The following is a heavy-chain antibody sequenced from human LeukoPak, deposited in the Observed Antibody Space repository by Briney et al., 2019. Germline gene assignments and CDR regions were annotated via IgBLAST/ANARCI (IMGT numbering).Heavy chain of an antibody. CDR2: IYPGDSDT. D-gene: IGHD3-22*01. CDR3: ARPVRYDTYYFDY. J-gene: IGHJ4*02. Sequence: GESLKISCKGSGYSFTSYSIGWVRQMPGKGLEWMGIIYPGDSDTRYRPSFQGQVTISADKSISTAYLQWSSLKASDTAMYYCARPVRYDTYYFDYWGQGTLVTVSS. CDR1: GYSFTSYS. V-gene: IGHV5-51*01.